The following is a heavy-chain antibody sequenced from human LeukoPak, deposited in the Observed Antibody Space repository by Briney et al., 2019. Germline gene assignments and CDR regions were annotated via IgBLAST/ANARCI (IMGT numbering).Heavy chain of an antibody. J-gene: IGHJ5*02. CDR1: GGSISSGSYY. CDR3: ARDIGYCSSTSCPRVDNWFDP. D-gene: IGHD2-2*01. V-gene: IGHV4-61*02. CDR2: IYTSGST. Sequence: SQTLSLTCTVSGGSISSGSYYWSWIRQPAGKGLEWIGRIYTSGSTNYNPSLKSRVTISVDTSKNQFSLKLSSVTVADTAVYYCARDIGYCSSTSCPRVDNWFDPWGQGTLVTVSS.